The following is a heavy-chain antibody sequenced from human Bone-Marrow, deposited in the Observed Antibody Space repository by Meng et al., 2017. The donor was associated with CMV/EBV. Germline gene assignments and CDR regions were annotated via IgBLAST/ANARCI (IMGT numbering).Heavy chain of an antibody. CDR3: AREGGVAGYSSPDY. CDR1: GFTFNTYI. J-gene: IGHJ4*02. V-gene: IGHV3-30-3*01. D-gene: IGHD5-12*01. Sequence: GESLKISCAASGFTFNTYIMHWVRQAPGKGLEWVALIWFDGSIKYYADSVKGRFTISRDNSKNTLYLQMDSLRPEDTAMYYCAREGGVAGYSSPDYWGQGARVTVSS. CDR2: IWFDGSIK.